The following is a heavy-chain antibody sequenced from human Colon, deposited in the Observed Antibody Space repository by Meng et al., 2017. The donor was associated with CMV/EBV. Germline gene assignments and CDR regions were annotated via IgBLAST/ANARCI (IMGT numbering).Heavy chain of an antibody. Sequence: EGSLRLSCAVSGFSLSDYWMNWVRQAPGKGLEWVANIKQDGSDKYYVESVKGRFIVSRDNGKNSLYLEMNSLRAEDTGVYYCARGGCIGSNCYRNYYYYGMDVWGQGTTVTVSS. CDR1: GFSLSDYW. CDR3: ARGGCIGSNCYRNYYYYGMDV. V-gene: IGHV3-7*01. CDR2: IKQDGSDK. J-gene: IGHJ6*02. D-gene: IGHD2-2*02.